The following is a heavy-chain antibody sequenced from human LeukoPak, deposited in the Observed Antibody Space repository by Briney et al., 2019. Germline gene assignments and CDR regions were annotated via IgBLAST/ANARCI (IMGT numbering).Heavy chain of an antibody. D-gene: IGHD1-1*01. J-gene: IGHJ4*02. V-gene: IGHV3-30*18. Sequence: PGGSLRLSCAASGFTFSSYGMHWVRQAPGKGLEWVAVISCDGSNKYYADSVKGRFTISRDNSKNTLYLQMNSLRAEDTAVYYCAKWELVGRSGTTAVDYWGQGTLVTVSS. CDR1: GFTFSSYG. CDR3: AKWELVGRSGTTAVDY. CDR2: ISCDGSNK.